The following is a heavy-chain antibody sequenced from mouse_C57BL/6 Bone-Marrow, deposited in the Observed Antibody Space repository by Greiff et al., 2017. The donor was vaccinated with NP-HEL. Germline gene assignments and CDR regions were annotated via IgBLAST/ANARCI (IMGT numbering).Heavy chain of an antibody. D-gene: IGHD1-1*01. CDR1: GYTFTDYY. J-gene: IGHJ2*01. V-gene: IGHV1-26*01. CDR2: INPNNGGT. Sequence: VQLQQSGPELVKPGASVKISCKASGYTFTDYYMNWVKQSHGKSLEWIGDINPNNGGTSYNQKFKGKATLTVDKSSSTAYMELRSLTSEDSAVYYCARAYYGSSWDYWGQGTTLTVSS. CDR3: ARAYYGSSWDY.